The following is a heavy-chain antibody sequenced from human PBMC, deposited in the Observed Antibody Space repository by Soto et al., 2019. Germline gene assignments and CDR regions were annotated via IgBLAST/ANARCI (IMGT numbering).Heavy chain of an antibody. J-gene: IGHJ4*02. CDR3: ARDSSRSYYDSSVGVCDY. D-gene: IGHD3-22*01. CDR2: ISSSSSYI. CDR1: GFTFSSYS. V-gene: IGHV3-21*01. Sequence: GGSMRLSCAASGFTFSSYSMNWVRQAPGKGLGWVSSISSSSSYIYYTDSMKGRFTISRDNAKNSRYLQMNSLRAEDTAVYYCARDSSRSYYDSSVGVCDYWGQGTLVTVSS.